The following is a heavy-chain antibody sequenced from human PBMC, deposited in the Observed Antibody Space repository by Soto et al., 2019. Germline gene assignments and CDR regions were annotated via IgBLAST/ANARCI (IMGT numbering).Heavy chain of an antibody. V-gene: IGHV3-11*01. Sequence: QVQLVESGGGLVKPGGSPRLSCAASGCTFGDSYMSWIRQAPGKGLEWISCISYSGDTTYYAASVKGRFTVSRDNTKNSLYLQMNSLRAEDTAVYYCARGTRNSGHAFDIWGQGTMVTISS. CDR2: ISYSGDTT. D-gene: IGHD3-10*01. J-gene: IGHJ3*02. CDR3: ARGTRNSGHAFDI. CDR1: GCTFGDSY.